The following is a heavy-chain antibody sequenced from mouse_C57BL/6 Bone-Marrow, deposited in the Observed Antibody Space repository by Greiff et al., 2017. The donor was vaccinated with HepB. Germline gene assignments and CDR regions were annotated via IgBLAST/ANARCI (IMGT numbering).Heavy chain of an antibody. CDR2: IDPETGGT. CDR3: TRIPSYYYGPGY. J-gene: IGHJ2*01. Sequence: VQLQQSGAELVRPGASVTLSCKASGYTLTDYEMHWVKQTPVHGLEWIGAIDPETGGTAYNQKFKGKAILTADKSSSTAYMELRSLTSEDSAVYYCTRIPSYYYGPGYWGKGTTLTVSS. CDR1: GYTLTDYE. V-gene: IGHV1-15*01. D-gene: IGHD1-1*01.